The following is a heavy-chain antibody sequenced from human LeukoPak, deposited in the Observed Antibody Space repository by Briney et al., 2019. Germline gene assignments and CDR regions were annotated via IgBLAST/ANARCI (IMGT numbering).Heavy chain of an antibody. V-gene: IGHV1-46*01. Sequence: ASVKVSCKASGYTFTSYGISWVRQAPGQGLEWMGIINPSGGSTSYAQKFQGRVTMTRDMSTSTVYMELSSLRSEDTAVYYCARASGYGIDYWGQGTLVTVSS. D-gene: IGHD3-22*01. CDR3: ARASGYGIDY. CDR2: INPSGGST. J-gene: IGHJ4*02. CDR1: GYTFTSYG.